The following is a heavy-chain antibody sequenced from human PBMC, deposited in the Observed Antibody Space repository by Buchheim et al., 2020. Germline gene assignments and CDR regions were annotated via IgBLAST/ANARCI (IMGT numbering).Heavy chain of an antibody. CDR2: TNRDGTYT. CDR1: GFTLSQYW. J-gene: IGHJ4*01. V-gene: IGHV3-74*01. CDR3: ARDPLNLDEDY. Sequence: EVQVVESGGGLVQSGGSLRLSCVASGFTLSQYWMHWVRQAPGKGLVWVSRTNRDGTYTIYADSVKGRFTISRDNAQSTLYLQMNSLRVEDTAVYYCARDPLNLDEDYWGQGTL. D-gene: IGHD1-20*01.